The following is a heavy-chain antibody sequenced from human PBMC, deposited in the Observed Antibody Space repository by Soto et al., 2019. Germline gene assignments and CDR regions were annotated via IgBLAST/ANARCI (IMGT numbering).Heavy chain of an antibody. CDR1: GFTFSDYY. Sequence: RLSCAASGFTFSDYYMSWIRQAPGKGLEWVSYISSSSSYTNYADSVKGRFTISRDNAKNSLYLQMNSLRAEDTAVYYCARVKEYSSGWYYFDYWGQGPLVTVSS. J-gene: IGHJ4*02. CDR2: ISSSSSYT. D-gene: IGHD6-19*01. CDR3: ARVKEYSSGWYYFDY. V-gene: IGHV3-11*06.